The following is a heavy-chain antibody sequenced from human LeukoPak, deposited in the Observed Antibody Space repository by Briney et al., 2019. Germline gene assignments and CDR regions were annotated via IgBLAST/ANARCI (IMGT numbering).Heavy chain of an antibody. Sequence: SETLSLTCSVSGGSINSYYWSWLPPPPGKALEWSVYLYYSVSTNYNPSLKSRVTISVDTSKIQCSLKLSSVTAADTAVYYCARGSSWECNWFDPWGQGTLVTVSS. CDR3: ARGSSWECNWFDP. CDR1: GGSINSYY. D-gene: IGHD6-13*01. V-gene: IGHV4-59*01. CDR2: LYYSVST. J-gene: IGHJ5*02.